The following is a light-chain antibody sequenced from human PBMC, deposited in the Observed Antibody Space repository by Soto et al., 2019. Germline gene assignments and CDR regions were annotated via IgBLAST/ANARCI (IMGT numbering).Light chain of an antibody. V-gene: IGLV2-8*01. CDR2: EVT. Sequence: QSVLTQPSSASGSPGQSVTISCTGTSSEVSGYNYVSWYQQYPGRAPKLMIYEVTKRPSGVPDRFSGSKSGNTASLTVSGLQAEDEADYYCSSYAASNNFYFVFGGGTKVTVL. CDR1: SSEVSGYNY. J-gene: IGLJ3*02. CDR3: SSYAASNNFYFV.